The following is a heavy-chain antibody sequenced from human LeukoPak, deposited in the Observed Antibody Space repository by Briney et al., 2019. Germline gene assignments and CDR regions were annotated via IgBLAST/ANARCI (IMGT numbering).Heavy chain of an antibody. CDR3: ARVPDYYDSSKWFDP. V-gene: IGHV4-38-2*02. Sequence: SETLSLTCTVSGYSISSSYYWGWIRQPPGKGLEWIGSIYHSGSTYYNPSLKSRVTISVDTSKNQFSLKLSSVTAADTAVYYCARVPDYYDSSKWFDPWGQGTLVTVSS. D-gene: IGHD3-22*01. CDR1: GYSISSSYY. J-gene: IGHJ5*02. CDR2: IYHSGST.